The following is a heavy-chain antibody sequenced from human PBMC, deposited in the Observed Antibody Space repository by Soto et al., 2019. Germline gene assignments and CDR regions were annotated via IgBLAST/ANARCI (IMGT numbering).Heavy chain of an antibody. CDR2: IGGNGVST. CDR1: GFTFSSYA. Sequence: EVQLLESGGGLVQPGGSLRLSCAASGFTFSSYAMSWVRQAPGKGLEWVSTIGGNGVSTYYADSVKGRFTITRDNSKNTLYLHMNSLRAEDTDLYYCAKRVAGDDWGQGTLVTVSS. J-gene: IGHJ4*02. V-gene: IGHV3-23*01. D-gene: IGHD3-10*01. CDR3: AKRVAGDD.